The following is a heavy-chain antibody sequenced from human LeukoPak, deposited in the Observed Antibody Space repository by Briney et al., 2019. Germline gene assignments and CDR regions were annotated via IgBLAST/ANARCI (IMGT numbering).Heavy chain of an antibody. CDR1: GFTVSSNY. Sequence: PGGSLRLSCAASGFTVSSNYMSWVRQAPGKGLEWVSVIYSGGSTYYADSVKGRFTISRDNSKNTLYLQMNSLRAEDTAVYYCARQRRYFDWLSNYYYYYMDVWGKGTTVTISS. D-gene: IGHD3-9*01. V-gene: IGHV3-66*04. J-gene: IGHJ6*03. CDR2: IYSGGST. CDR3: ARQRRYFDWLSNYYYYYMDV.